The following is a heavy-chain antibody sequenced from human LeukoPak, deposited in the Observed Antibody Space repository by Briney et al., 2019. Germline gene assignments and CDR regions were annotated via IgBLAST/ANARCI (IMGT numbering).Heavy chain of an antibody. CDR3: ARDQNTVAYNYFDY. D-gene: IGHD2/OR15-2a*01. CDR2: ISYDGSNK. Sequence: GGSLRLSCAASGFTFSSYAMHWVRQAPGKGLEWVAVISYDGSNKYYADSVKGRFTISRDNSKNTLYLQMNSLRAEDTAVYYCARDQNTVAYNYFDYWGQGTLVTASS. V-gene: IGHV3-30-3*01. CDR1: GFTFSSYA. J-gene: IGHJ4*02.